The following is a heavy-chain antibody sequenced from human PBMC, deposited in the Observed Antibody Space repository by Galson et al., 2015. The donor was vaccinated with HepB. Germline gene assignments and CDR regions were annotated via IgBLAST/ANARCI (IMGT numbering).Heavy chain of an antibody. D-gene: IGHD2-2*01. Sequence: FLRLSCAASGFSFDDYAMHWVRQAPGKGLEWVSAISWNSGTKGYVDSVKGRFTISRDNAKNFLYLEMNSLRAEDTALYYCAKDLTGYCSTTSCYGTYTALDFWGQGTLVTVSS. CDR3: AKDLTGYCSTTSCYGTYTALDF. J-gene: IGHJ4*02. CDR1: GFSFDDYA. V-gene: IGHV3-9*01. CDR2: ISWNSGTK.